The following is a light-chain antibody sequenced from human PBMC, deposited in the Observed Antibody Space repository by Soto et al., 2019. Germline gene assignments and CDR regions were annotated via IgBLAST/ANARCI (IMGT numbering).Light chain of an antibody. CDR3: QQSFTTPRS. CDR1: QNISSY. Sequence: DIQMIQSPSFLSASVGDRVTISCRASQNISSYVNWYQHKAGKAPKLLIHDATTLQSGVPSRFSGSGSRTDFTLTITSLQPEDFAINYCQQSFTTPRSFGQGTKVDIK. CDR2: DAT. V-gene: IGKV1-39*01. J-gene: IGKJ1*01.